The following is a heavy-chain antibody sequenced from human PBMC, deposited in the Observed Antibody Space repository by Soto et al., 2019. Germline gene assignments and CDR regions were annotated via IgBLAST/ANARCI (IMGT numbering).Heavy chain of an antibody. Sequence: QVQLVESGGGVVQPGRSLRLSCAASGFTFSSYGMHWVRKAPGKGLEWVAAIWYDGSNKYYADSVKGRFTISRDNSKNTLYLQMNSLTAEDTAVYYCARSQAWGQGSLVTVSS. V-gene: IGHV3-33*01. CDR1: GFTFSSYG. CDR2: IWYDGSNK. J-gene: IGHJ5*02. CDR3: ARSQA.